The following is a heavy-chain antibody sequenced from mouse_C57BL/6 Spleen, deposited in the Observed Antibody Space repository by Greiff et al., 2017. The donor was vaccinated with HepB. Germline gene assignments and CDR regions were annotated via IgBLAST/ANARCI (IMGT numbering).Heavy chain of an antibody. CDR2: IWRGGST. D-gene: IGHD1-1*01. Sequence: VQLQQSGPGLVQPSQSLSITCTVSGFSLTSYGVHWVRQSPGKGLEWLGVIWRGGSTDYNAAFMSRLSITKDNSKSQVFFKMNSLQADDTAIYYCAKTYYYGSSYGDWYFDVWGTGTTVTVSS. V-gene: IGHV2-5*01. J-gene: IGHJ1*03. CDR3: AKTYYYGSSYGDWYFDV. CDR1: GFSLTSYG.